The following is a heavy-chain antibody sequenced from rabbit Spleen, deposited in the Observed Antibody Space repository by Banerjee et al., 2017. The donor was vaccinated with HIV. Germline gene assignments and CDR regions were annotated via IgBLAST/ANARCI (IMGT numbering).Heavy chain of an antibody. D-gene: IGHD1-1*01. CDR1: GFSFSANYY. CDR3: ARDTSTSFSTYGMDL. V-gene: IGHV1S40*01. CDR2: IYGGGSGST. Sequence: QSLEESGGGLVQPEGSLTLTCTASGFSFSANYYMCWVRQAPGKGLEWIACIYGGGSGSTYYATWAKGRFTISKTSSTTVTLQMTSLTDADTATYFCARDTSTSFSTYGMDLWGPGTLVTVS. J-gene: IGHJ6*01.